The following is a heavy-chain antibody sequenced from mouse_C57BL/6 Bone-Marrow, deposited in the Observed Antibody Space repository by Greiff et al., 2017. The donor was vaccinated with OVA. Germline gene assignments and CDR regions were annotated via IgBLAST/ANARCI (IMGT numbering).Heavy chain of an antibody. CDR2: INPSNGGT. CDR3: ARSGTTAYYYAMDY. Sequence: QVQLKQSGTQLVKPGASVKLSCKASGYTFTSYWMHWVKQRPGQGLEWIGNINPSNGGTNYNEKFKSKATLTVDKSSSTAYMQLSSLTSEDSAVYYCARSGTTAYYYAMDYWGQGTSVTVSS. D-gene: IGHD1-2*01. V-gene: IGHV1-53*01. J-gene: IGHJ4*01. CDR1: GYTFTSYW.